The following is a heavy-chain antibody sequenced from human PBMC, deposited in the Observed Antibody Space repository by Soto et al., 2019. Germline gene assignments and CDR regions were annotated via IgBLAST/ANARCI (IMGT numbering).Heavy chain of an antibody. CDR3: AREKGYGDYDY. CDR2: VYYSGTT. V-gene: IGHV4-31*03. Sequence: QVQLQESGPGLVKPSQTLSLTCTVSGGSISIAGYYWTWIRQHPGKGLEWVGYVYYSGTTYYNPYVRSRFVISVARTKSQFSLKLGTVTAADTAVYYCAREKGYGDYDYWGQGTLVSVSS. J-gene: IGHJ4*02. D-gene: IGHD3-10*01. CDR1: GGSISIAGYY.